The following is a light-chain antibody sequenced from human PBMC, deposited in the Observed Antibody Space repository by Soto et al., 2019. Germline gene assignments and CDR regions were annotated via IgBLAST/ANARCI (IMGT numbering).Light chain of an antibody. Sequence: EIVLTQSPGTLSLSPGERATLSCRASQNVNNNYVAWYQQKPGQAPRLLIYGASSRAIGIPDRFSGSGSGTDLTLTISGLEPEDFAVFYCQLYGSSPPLTFGGGTKVESK. J-gene: IGKJ4*01. V-gene: IGKV3-20*01. CDR1: QNVNNNY. CDR3: QLYGSSPPLT. CDR2: GAS.